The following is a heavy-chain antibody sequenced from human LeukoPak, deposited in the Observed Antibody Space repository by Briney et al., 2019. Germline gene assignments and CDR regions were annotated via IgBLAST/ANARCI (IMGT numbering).Heavy chain of an antibody. CDR1: GYSFTSYW. Sequence: GESLQISCKGSGYSFTSYWIGWVRQMPGKGLEWMGIIYPSDSDTRYSPSFQGQVTISADKSISTAYLQWSSLKASDTAMYYCARRRYYYDSSGYPDDAFDIWGQGTMVTVSS. CDR3: ARRRYYYDSSGYPDDAFDI. J-gene: IGHJ3*02. V-gene: IGHV5-51*01. CDR2: IYPSDSDT. D-gene: IGHD3-22*01.